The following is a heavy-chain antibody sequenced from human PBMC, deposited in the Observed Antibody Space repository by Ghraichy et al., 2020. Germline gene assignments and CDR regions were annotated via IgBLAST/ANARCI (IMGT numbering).Heavy chain of an antibody. D-gene: IGHD4-23*01. V-gene: IGHV4-59*08. CDR1: GGSISSYY. J-gene: IGHJ2*01. CDR2: IYYSGST. CDR3: ARQETHDYGGNWYFDL. Sequence: SETLSLTCTVSGGSISSYYWSWIRQPPGKGLEWIGYIYYSGSTNYNPSLKSRVTISVDTSKNQFSLKLSSVTAADTAVYYCARQETHDYGGNWYFDLWGRGTLVTVSS.